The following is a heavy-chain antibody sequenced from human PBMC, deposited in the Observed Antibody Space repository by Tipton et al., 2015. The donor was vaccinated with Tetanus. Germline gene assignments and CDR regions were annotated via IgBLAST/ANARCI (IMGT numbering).Heavy chain of an antibody. CDR3: ARGMDYDSSGIDDF. J-gene: IGHJ4*02. V-gene: IGHV1-2*02. D-gene: IGHD3-22*01. CDR2: INSNSGGT. CDR1: GYSFTGYY. Sequence: QVQLVQSGAEVTKPGASVKVSCRASGYSFTGYYIHWLRQAPGQGLEWMGCINSNSGGTNYAQKFQGRVTMTRDTSISTAYMEVSRLRSDDTAIYYCARGMDYDSSGIDDFWGQGTLVTVSS.